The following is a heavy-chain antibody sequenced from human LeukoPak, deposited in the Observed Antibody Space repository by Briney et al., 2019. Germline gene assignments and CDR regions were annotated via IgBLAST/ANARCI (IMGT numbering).Heavy chain of an antibody. J-gene: IGHJ3*02. V-gene: IGHV6-1*01. CDR2: TYYRSKWFF. CDR3: ARGDYDNRGGGFDI. Sequence: SQTLSLTSVIPGDYLSSNSAAWNWLRHPPRGGLECLVRTYYRSKWFFDYAVSMKSRLNINSDTPQSHFSLQLRSVTPEDTAVYYCARGDYDNRGGGFDIWGQGTLVTVSS. CDR1: GDYLSSNSAA. D-gene: IGHD3-22*01.